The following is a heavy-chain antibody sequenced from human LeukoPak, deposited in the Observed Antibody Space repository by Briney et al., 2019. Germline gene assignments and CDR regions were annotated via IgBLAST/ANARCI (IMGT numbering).Heavy chain of an antibody. D-gene: IGHD4-17*01. CDR1: RFPFSDHW. V-gene: IGHV3-7*01. CDR2: INQDGSEK. J-gene: IGHJ3*02. CDR3: AREGYGDYHI. Sequence: GGSLRLSCAASRFPFSDHWMTWVRQAPGKRLERVANINQDGSEKYYVDSVKDRFSISRDNAENSLYLQMNSLKVDDTAMYFCAREGYGDYHIWGQGTMVIVSS.